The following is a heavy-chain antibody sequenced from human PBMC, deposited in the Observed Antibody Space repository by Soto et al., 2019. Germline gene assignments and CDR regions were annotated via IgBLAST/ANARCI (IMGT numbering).Heavy chain of an antibody. CDR3: ARHTPMDVYYYDSSGYFAFDI. V-gene: IGHV4-39*01. D-gene: IGHD3-22*01. CDR2: IYYSGST. CDR1: GGSISSSSYY. Sequence: SETLSLTCTVSGGSISSSSYYWGWIRQPPGKGLEWIGSIYYSGSTYYNPSLKSRVTISVDTSKNQFSLKLSSVTAADTAVYYCARHTPMDVYYYDSSGYFAFDIWGQGTMVTVSS. J-gene: IGHJ3*02.